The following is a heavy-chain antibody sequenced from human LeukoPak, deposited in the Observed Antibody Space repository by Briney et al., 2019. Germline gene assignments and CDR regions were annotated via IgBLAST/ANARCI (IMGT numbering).Heavy chain of an antibody. V-gene: IGHV4-34*01. J-gene: IGHJ5*02. D-gene: IGHD2-15*01. CDR2: INHSGST. CDR3: TRGLRLGYCSGGSCYYWFDP. CDR1: GGSISSYY. Sequence: PSETLSLTCTVSGGSISSYYWSWIRQPPGKGLEWIGEINHSGSTNYNPSLQSRVTISADTSKNQFSLNLRSVIAADTAVYYCTRGLRLGYCSGGSCYYWFDPWGQGTRVTVSS.